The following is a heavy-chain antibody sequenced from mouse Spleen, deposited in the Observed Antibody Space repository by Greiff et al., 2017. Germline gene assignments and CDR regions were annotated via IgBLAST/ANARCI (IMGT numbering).Heavy chain of an antibody. V-gene: IGHV1-42*01. CDR1: GYSFTGYY. CDR2: INPSTGGT. D-gene: IGHD1-2*01. Sequence: EVKLMESGPELVKPGASVKISCKASGYSFTGYYMNWVKQSPEKSLEWIGEINPSTGGTTYNQKFKAKATLTVDKSSSTAYMQLKSLTSEDSAVYYCAREESGYRFAYWGQGTLVTVSA. CDR3: AREESGYRFAY. J-gene: IGHJ3*01.